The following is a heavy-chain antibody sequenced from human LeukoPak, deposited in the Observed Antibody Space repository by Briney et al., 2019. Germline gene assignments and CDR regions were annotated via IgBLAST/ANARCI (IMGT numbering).Heavy chain of an antibody. CDR2: IYDSGTT. CDR1: GGSISGWY. V-gene: IGHV4-59*01. Sequence: PSETLSLTCAVSGGSISGWYWSWIRQPPGKGLEWIGHIYDSGTTNYNPSLKSRVTMSADSSKNQFSLKLTSVTAADTAVYYCARETTLTGYSSGLGFNYWGQGTLVTVSS. J-gene: IGHJ4*02. CDR3: ARETTLTGYSSGLGFNY. D-gene: IGHD6-19*01.